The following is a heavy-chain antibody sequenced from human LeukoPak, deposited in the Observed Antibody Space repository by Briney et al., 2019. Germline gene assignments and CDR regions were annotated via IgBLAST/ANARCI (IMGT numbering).Heavy chain of an antibody. CDR1: GFTFSTYW. V-gene: IGHV3-7*01. J-gene: IGHJ6*04. D-gene: IGHD3-10*02. CDR3: AELGITMIGGV. Sequence: GGSLRLSCAASGFTFSTYWMSWVRQAPGKGLEWVANIKQDGSEKYYVDSVKGRFTISKDNAKNSLFLQMNSLRAEDTAVYYCAELGITMIGGVWGKGTTVTISS. CDR2: IKQDGSEK.